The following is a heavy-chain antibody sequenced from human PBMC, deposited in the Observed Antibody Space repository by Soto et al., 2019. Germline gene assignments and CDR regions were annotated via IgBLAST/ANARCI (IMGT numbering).Heavy chain of an antibody. CDR3: AKDLHWYGMHV. J-gene: IGHJ6*02. CDR2: ISSNGGRT. CDR1: GFTFGNYF. V-gene: IGHV3-23*01. D-gene: IGHD1-1*01. Sequence: EVQLLESGGGLVQPGESLRLSCAASGFTFGNYFMNWVRQAPGKGLEWVSDISSNGGRTHYADSVRGRFTISRDNSSNTLYLQMSSLRAEDTALYYCAKDLHWYGMHVWGQGTTVTVSS.